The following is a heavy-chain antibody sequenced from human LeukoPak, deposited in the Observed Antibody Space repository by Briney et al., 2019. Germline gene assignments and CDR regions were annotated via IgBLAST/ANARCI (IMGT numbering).Heavy chain of an antibody. Sequence: SETLSLTCTVSGYSISTGYYWDWIRQPPGKGLEWIGTFYHGGSTYYNPSLKSRVTISVDTSKNQFSLKLSSVTAADTAVYYCASWGATHHYFDSWGRGTLVTVSS. CDR3: ASWGATHHYFDS. CDR2: FYHGGST. J-gene: IGHJ4*02. V-gene: IGHV4-38-2*02. D-gene: IGHD1-26*01. CDR1: GYSISTGYY.